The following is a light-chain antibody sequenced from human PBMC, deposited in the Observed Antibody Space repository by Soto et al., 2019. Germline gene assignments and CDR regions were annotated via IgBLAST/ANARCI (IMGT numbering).Light chain of an antibody. J-gene: IGLJ2*01. CDR2: SDN. CDR1: SSNIGTNT. Sequence: QSVPAQPPSASGTPGQRVPISCSGSSSNIGTNTVIWYQQLPGAAPKLLIYSDNQRPSGVPDRFSGSKSGTSASLAISGLQSEDEADYFCAAWDVSLVVFGGGTKLTVL. CDR3: AAWDVSLVV. V-gene: IGLV1-44*01.